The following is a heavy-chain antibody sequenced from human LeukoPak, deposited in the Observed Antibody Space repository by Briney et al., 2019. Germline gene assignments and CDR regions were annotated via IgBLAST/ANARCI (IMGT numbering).Heavy chain of an antibody. CDR2: ISSSGSTI. CDR1: GFTFSSYE. Sequence: GGSLRLSCAASGFTFSSYEMNWVRQAPGKGLEWVSYISSSGSTIYYADSVKGRFTISRDNAKNSLYLQMNSLRAEDTAVYYCARDDAHYSGTYSVDYWGQGTLVTVSS. V-gene: IGHV3-48*03. D-gene: IGHD1-26*01. CDR3: ARDDAHYSGTYSVDY. J-gene: IGHJ4*02.